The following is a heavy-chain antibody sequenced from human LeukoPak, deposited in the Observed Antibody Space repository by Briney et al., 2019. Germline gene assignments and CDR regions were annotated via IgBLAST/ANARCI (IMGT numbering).Heavy chain of an antibody. CDR2: IYHCGST. Sequence: SETLSLTCAVSGYSISSGYYWGWIGHPPGKGLEWIGSIYHCGSTYYNPSLKSRVTPSVDTSKNQFSLKLSSVTAADTAVYYCARHLRYCSSTSCYPEAFDIWGQGTMVTVSS. J-gene: IGHJ3*02. D-gene: IGHD2-2*01. V-gene: IGHV4-38-2*01. CDR1: GYSISSGYY. CDR3: ARHLRYCSSTSCYPEAFDI.